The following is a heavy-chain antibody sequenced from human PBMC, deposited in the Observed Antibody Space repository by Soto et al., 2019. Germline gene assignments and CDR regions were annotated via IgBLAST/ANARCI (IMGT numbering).Heavy chain of an antibody. D-gene: IGHD3-10*01. V-gene: IGHV1-18*01. CDR2: IFAHNGNT. CDR3: ASGWFGEFVYYFDY. Sequence: VKVSCKASGYTFTSYGISWVRQAPGQGLEWMGWIFAHNGNTNYAQKLQGRVTMTTDTSTSTAYMELRSLGSDDTAVYYCASGWFGEFVYYFDYWGQGTLVTVS. J-gene: IGHJ4*02. CDR1: GYTFTSYG.